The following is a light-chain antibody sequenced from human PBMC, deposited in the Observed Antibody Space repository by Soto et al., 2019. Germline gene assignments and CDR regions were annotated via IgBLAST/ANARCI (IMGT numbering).Light chain of an antibody. V-gene: IGKV3-15*01. CDR1: QSVANSY. Sequence: EIVMTQSPGPLSVSPGERATLSCRASQSVANSYLAWYQQKPGQAPRLLIFGASTRAAGIPARFSGSGSGTEFTLTISSLQSEDFAVYYCQQYSDWPLTFGGGTKVDIK. CDR3: QQYSDWPLT. CDR2: GAS. J-gene: IGKJ4*01.